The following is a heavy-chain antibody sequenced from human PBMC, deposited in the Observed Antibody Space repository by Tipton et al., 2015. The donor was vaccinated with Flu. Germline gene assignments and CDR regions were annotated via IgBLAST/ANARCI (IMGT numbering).Heavy chain of an antibody. V-gene: IGHV5-51*01. D-gene: IGHD2-8*01. Sequence: QLVQSGAEVKKPGESLKIPCKASGYSFINYWVGWVRQMPGKGLEWMGIIYPGDSDTRYSPSFQGRVTISADKSISTAYLQWSSLKTSDSAMYYCVRHPYCTNAVCPPCYWYFDLWGRGTLVTVSS. CDR2: IYPGDSDT. CDR1: GYSFINYW. CDR3: VRHPYCTNAVCPPCYWYFDL. J-gene: IGHJ2*01.